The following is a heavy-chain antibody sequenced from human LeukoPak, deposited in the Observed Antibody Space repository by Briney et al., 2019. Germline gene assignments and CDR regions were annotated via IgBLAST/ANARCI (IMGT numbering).Heavy chain of an antibody. V-gene: IGHV3-23*01. CDR1: GFTFSSYA. CDR2: ISGSGGST. D-gene: IGHD3-22*01. CDR3: ARGGIVVVGVDY. J-gene: IGHJ4*02. Sequence: GGSLRLSCAASGFTFSSYAMSWVRQAPGKGLEWVSAISGSGGSTYYADSVKGRFTISRDNSKNTLYLQMNSLRAEDTAVYYCARGGIVVVGVDYWGQGTLVTVSS.